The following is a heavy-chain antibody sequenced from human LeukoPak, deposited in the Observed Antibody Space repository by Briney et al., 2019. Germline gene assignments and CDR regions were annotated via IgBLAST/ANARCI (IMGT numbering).Heavy chain of an antibody. CDR3: TRDNMVLPTSDAFGI. CDR1: GFTFSDYG. V-gene: IGHV3-33*01. Sequence: PDGSLPLSCAASGFTFSDYGVHWVCQPPGKGLELVAVIWYHGSNKFYADSVKGRFTIFRDNSENTLYLQMNNLRSVDTDVYYCTRDNMVLPTSDAFGIWGQGAIVSASS. J-gene: IGHJ3*02. CDR2: IWYHGSNK. D-gene: IGHD3-10*01.